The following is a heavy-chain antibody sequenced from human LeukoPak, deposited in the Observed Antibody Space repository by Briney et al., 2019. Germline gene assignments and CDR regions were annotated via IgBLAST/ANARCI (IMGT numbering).Heavy chain of an antibody. CDR1: GDSISDSTYY. CDR3: ARHVPKTTVGAFDY. V-gene: IGHV4-39*01. CDR2: VNYSGNT. J-gene: IGHJ4*02. D-gene: IGHD1-26*01. Sequence: SETLSLTCAVSGDSISDSTYYWAWIRQPPGKGLEWIGIVNYSGNTYYNPSLKSRVAISEDTSKNHFSLKLSSVTVADTAVYYCARHVPKTTVGAFDYWGQGTLVTVSS.